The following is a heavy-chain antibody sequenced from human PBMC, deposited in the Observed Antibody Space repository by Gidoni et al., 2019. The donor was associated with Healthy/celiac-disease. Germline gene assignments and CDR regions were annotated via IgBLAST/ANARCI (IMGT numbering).Heavy chain of an antibody. V-gene: IGHV3-23*01. Sequence: EVHLLESGGGLVQPGGSLRLSCAASGFTFSSYAMSWVRQAPGKGLEWVSAISGSGVSTYYADSVKGRFTISRDNSKNTLYLQMNSLRAEDTAVYYCAKHQADGDYVGDAFDIWGQGTMVTVSS. J-gene: IGHJ3*02. CDR3: AKHQADGDYVGDAFDI. D-gene: IGHD4-17*01. CDR2: ISGSGVST. CDR1: GFTFSSYA.